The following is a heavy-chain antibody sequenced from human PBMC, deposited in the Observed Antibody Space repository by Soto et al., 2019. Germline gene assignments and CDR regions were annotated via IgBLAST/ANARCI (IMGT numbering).Heavy chain of an antibody. CDR3: ARIGVGTEFDY. CDR2: ISSSSSYT. D-gene: IGHD1-1*01. V-gene: IGHV3-11*06. CDR1: GFTCSDYY. J-gene: IGHJ4*02. Sequence: GSLRLSGAASGFTCSDYYMSWIRQAPGKGLEWVSYISSSSSYTNYADSVKGRFTISRDNAKNSLYLQMNSLRAEDTAVYYCARIGVGTEFDYWGQGTLVTVSS.